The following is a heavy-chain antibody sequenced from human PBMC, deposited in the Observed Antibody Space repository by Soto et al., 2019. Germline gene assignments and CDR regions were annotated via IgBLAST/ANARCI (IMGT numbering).Heavy chain of an antibody. CDR1: GYTFTNYG. D-gene: IGHD6-13*01. Sequence: QVQLVQSGAEVKKPGASVKVSCKASGYTFTNYGISWVRQAPGQGPEWMGWISGYNGKTNHAQTLQGRVTMTTDTSTSTAYLELRSLRSDDTALYYCARGGSSRSAEYYQHWGQGTLVIVSS. V-gene: IGHV1-18*01. CDR2: ISGYNGKT. J-gene: IGHJ1*01. CDR3: ARGGSSRSAEYYQH.